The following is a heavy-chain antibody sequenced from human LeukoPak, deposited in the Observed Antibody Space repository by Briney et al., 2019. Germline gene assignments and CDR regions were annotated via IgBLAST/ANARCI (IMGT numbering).Heavy chain of an antibody. Sequence: GGSLRLSCAASGFTFSSHGMNWVRQAPGKGLEWVSGINWNGGSTGYADSVKGRFTISRDNAKNSLYLQMNSLRAEDTALYYCARGGIPMIEYNHMDVWGKGTTVTVSS. D-gene: IGHD1-14*01. CDR3: ARGGIPMIEYNHMDV. CDR1: GFTFSSHG. J-gene: IGHJ6*03. V-gene: IGHV3-20*04. CDR2: INWNGGST.